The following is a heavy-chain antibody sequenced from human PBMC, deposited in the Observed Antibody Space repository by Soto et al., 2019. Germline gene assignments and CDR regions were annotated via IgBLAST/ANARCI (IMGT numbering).Heavy chain of an antibody. Sequence: SETLSLTCAVSGGSISSSNCWTWVRQAPGKGLEWIGEIHQTGSANYNPSLRSRVIISVDKSKNQFSLKLNSVTAADTAVYYCVGGWLNAVCYRSLVYWGQGTLVTVSS. D-gene: IGHD2-8*01. CDR3: VGGWLNAVCYRSLVY. CDR1: GGSISSSNC. J-gene: IGHJ4*02. V-gene: IGHV4-4*02. CDR2: IHQTGSA.